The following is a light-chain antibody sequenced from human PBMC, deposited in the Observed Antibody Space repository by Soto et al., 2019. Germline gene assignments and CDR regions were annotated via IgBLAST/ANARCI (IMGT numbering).Light chain of an antibody. CDR3: SSFTRSSTQV. CDR1: SSDVGGYNY. Sequence: QSALTQPRSVSGSPGQSVTISCTGTSSDVGGYNYVSWYQQHPGKAPKLMIYDVSKRPSGVPDRFSGSKSGNTASLTISGLQAEDEAHYYCSSFTRSSTQVFGGGTQLTVL. CDR2: DVS. J-gene: IGLJ7*01. V-gene: IGLV2-11*01.